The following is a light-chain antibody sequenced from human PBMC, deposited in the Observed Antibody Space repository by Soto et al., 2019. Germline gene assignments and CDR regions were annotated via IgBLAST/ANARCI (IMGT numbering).Light chain of an antibody. CDR3: QQYNNWPRT. J-gene: IGKJ1*01. CDR2: GAS. V-gene: IGKV3-15*01. CDR1: QSVSSN. Sequence: EVVLTQSPDTXSXXPXXXXXXXXGASQSVSSNLAWYQQKPGQAPRLLIYGASTRATGIPARFSGSGSGTEFTLTISSLQSEHFAVYYCQQYNNWPRTFGQGTKVDIK.